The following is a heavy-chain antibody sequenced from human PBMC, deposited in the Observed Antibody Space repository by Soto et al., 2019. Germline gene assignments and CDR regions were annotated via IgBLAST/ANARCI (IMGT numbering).Heavy chain of an antibody. CDR2: ISYDGTDK. D-gene: IGHD5-18*01. CDR3: VKERYAQLWLEDYGMDV. V-gene: IGHV3-30*18. J-gene: IGHJ6*02. Sequence: QVQLVESGGGVVQPGRSLRLSCAASGFTFSSYGIHWVRQAPGKGLEWVALISYDGTDKYYADSVKRRFTISRDNSKNTLYLKMSSLGPEDTAVYYCVKERYAQLWLEDYGMDVWGQGTTVTV. CDR1: GFTFSSYG.